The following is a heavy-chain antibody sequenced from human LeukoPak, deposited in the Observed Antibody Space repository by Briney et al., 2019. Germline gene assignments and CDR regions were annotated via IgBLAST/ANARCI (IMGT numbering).Heavy chain of an antibody. D-gene: IGHD3-22*01. CDR1: GFTFSSYG. CDR3: AKDGPHYYDNSGYYGDY. J-gene: IGHJ4*02. Sequence: GGSLRLSCAASGFTFSSYGMHWVRQVPGKGLEWVAVISYDGTNTYYADSVKGRFTISRDNSKNTLYLQMNSLRAEDTAVYYCAKDGPHYYDNSGYYGDYWGQGTLVTVSS. CDR2: ISYDGTNT. V-gene: IGHV3-30*18.